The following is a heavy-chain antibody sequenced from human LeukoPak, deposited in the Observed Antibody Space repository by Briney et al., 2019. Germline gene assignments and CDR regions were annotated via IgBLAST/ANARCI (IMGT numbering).Heavy chain of an antibody. J-gene: IGHJ4*02. CDR3: AKGYTAMDGTVDY. V-gene: IGHV3-30*02. CDR1: GFTFSSYG. CDR2: IRYDGSNK. D-gene: IGHD5-18*01. Sequence: PGRSLRLSCAASGFTFSSYGMHWVRQAPGKGLEWVAFIRYDGSNKYYADSVKGRFTISRDNSKNTLYLQMNSLRAEDTAVYYCAKGYTAMDGTVDYWGQGTLVTVSS.